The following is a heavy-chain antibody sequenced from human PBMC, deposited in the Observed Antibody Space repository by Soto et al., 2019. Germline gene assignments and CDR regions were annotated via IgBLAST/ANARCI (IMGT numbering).Heavy chain of an antibody. Sequence: GGSLRLSCAASGFTFSSYSMSWVRQAPGKGLEWVSGFRTGGDGGTTYYADSVKGRFTISRDNSKNTLFLQMNSLRVEDTAIYYCAKKVNSGPGSQYFDYWGQGTLGTVSS. D-gene: IGHD3-10*01. CDR3: AKKVNSGPGSQYFDY. CDR1: GFTFSSYS. J-gene: IGHJ4*02. V-gene: IGHV3-23*01. CDR2: FRTGGDGGTT.